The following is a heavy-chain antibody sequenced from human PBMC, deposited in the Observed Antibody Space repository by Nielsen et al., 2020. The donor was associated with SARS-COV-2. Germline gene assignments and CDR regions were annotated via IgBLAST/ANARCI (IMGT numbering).Heavy chain of an antibody. CDR3: ARDNLDYYYYYGMDV. Sequence: ASVKVSCKASGYTFTGYYMHWVRQAPGQGLEWMGRINPNSGGTNYAQKFQGRVTMTRDTSISTAYMELSRLRSDDTAVYYCARDNLDYYYYYGMDVWGQGTTVTVSS. CDR1: GYTFTGYY. CDR2: INPNSGGT. V-gene: IGHV1-2*06. J-gene: IGHJ6*02. D-gene: IGHD3-16*01.